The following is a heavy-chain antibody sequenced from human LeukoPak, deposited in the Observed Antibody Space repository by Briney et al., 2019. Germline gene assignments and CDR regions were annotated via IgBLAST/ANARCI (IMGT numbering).Heavy chain of an antibody. CDR3: AREPTVTLWDYYMDV. CDR1: GGSISSNY. CDR2: IYISGST. J-gene: IGHJ4*02. V-gene: IGHV4-4*07. Sequence: SQTLSLTCTVSGGSISSNYWSWIRQPAGKGLEWIGRIYISGSTNYNPSLKSRVTMLVDTSKNQFSLNLSSVTAADTAVYYCAREPTVTLWDYYMDVWGQGTLVTVSS. D-gene: IGHD4-17*01.